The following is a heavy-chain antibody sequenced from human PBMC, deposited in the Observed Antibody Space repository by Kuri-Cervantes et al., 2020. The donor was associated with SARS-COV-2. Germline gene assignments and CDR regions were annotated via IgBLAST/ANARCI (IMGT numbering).Heavy chain of an antibody. CDR2: IYYSGST. Sequence: ESLKISCTVSGGSISSYYWSWIRQPPGKGLEWIGYIYYSGSTNYNPSLKSRVTISVDTSKNQFSLKLSSVTAADTAVYYCARQWSYGNNWGQGTLVTVSS. CDR3: ARQWSYGNN. V-gene: IGHV4-59*01. D-gene: IGHD5-18*01. CDR1: GGSISSYY. J-gene: IGHJ4*02.